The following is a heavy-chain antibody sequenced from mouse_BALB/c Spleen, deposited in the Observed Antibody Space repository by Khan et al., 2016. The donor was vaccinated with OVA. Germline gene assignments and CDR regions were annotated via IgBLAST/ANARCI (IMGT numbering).Heavy chain of an antibody. D-gene: IGHD1-1*01. CDR1: GYTFTNYG. Sequence: QIQLVQSGPDLKKPGETVKISCKASGYTFTNYGMNWVKQAPGKGLKWMGWINTNTGEPTYSEEFKGRFAFSLETSATTAYLQINSLKNEDTATYFCARGNYYGSNSWFAYWGQGTLVTVSA. V-gene: IGHV9-3*02. J-gene: IGHJ3*01. CDR2: INTNTGEP. CDR3: ARGNYYGSNSWFAY.